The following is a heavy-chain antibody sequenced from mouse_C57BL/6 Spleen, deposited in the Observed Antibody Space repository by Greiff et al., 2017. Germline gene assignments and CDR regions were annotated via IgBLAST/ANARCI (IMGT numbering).Heavy chain of an antibody. CDR3: ARGIFYYYGSQVSYAMDY. J-gene: IGHJ4*01. CDR2: IYPRSGNT. V-gene: IGHV1-81*01. Sequence: QVQLQQSGAELARPGASVKLSCKASGYTFTSSGISWVKQRTGRGLEWIGEIYPRSGNTYYNEKFKGKATLTADKSSSTAYMELRSLTSEDSAVYFCARGIFYYYGSQVSYAMDYGGQGTSVTVSS. CDR1: GYTFTSSG. D-gene: IGHD1-1*01.